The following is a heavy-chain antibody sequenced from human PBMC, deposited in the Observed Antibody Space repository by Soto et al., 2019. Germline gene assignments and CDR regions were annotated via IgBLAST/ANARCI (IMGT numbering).Heavy chain of an antibody. Sequence: QVQLVQSGAEVKKPGASVKVSCKASGYTFTSYGISWVRQAPGQGLEWMGWISAYNGNTNYAQKLQGRGTMPTDLSTSTASMELRRLRSADTALYYCARGGGAAGTRYNWFDPWGQGTLVTVSS. V-gene: IGHV1-18*01. J-gene: IGHJ5*02. D-gene: IGHD6-13*01. CDR3: ARGGGAAGTRYNWFDP. CDR2: ISAYNGNT. CDR1: GYTFTSYG.